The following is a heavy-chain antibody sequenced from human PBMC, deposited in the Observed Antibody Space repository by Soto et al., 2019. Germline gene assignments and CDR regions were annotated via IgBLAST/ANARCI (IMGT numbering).Heavy chain of an antibody. CDR3: ARKGGSGSYYGSDYYYGMDV. J-gene: IGHJ6*02. Sequence: GASVKVSCKASGYTFTSYGISWVRQAPGQGLEWMGWISAYNGNTNYAQKLQDRVTMTTDTSTSTAYMELRSLRSDDTAVYYCARKGGSGSYYGSDYYYGMDVWGQGTTVTV. CDR2: ISAYNGNT. D-gene: IGHD3-10*01. V-gene: IGHV1-18*04. CDR1: GYTFTSYG.